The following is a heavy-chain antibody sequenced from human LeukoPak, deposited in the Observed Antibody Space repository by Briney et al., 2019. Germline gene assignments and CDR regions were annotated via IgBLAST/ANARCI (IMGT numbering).Heavy chain of an antibody. CDR2: INHSGST. J-gene: IGHJ4*02. V-gene: IGHV4-34*01. CDR3: ARLRGTYYYGSGSYPY. D-gene: IGHD3-10*01. Sequence: PSETLSLTCAVYGGSFSYDYWSWIRQPPGKGLEWIGEINHSGSTNYNPSLKSRVTISVDTSKNQFSLKLSSVTAADTAVYYCARLRGTYYYGSGSYPYWGQGTLVTVSS. CDR1: GGSFSYDY.